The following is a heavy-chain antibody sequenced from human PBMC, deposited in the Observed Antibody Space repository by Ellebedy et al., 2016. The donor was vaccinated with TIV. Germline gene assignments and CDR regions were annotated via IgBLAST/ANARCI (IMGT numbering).Heavy chain of an antibody. CDR3: ARDRGITFGGVIVGPTGYFDY. J-gene: IGHJ4*02. CDR1: GGSISSYY. D-gene: IGHD3-16*02. Sequence: SETPSLTXTVSGGSISSYYWSWIRQPPGKGLEWIGYIYYSGSTNYNPSLKSRVTISVDTSKNQFSLKLSSVTAADTAVYYCARDRGITFGGVIVGPTGYFDYWGQGTLVTVSS. V-gene: IGHV4-59*01. CDR2: IYYSGST.